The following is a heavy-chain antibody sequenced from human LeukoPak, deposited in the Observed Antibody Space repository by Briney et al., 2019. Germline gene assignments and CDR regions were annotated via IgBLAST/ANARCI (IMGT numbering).Heavy chain of an antibody. J-gene: IGHJ4*02. Sequence: SETLSLTCTVSGGSISSSSYYWGWIRQPPGKGLEWIGSIYYSGSTYYNLSLKSRVTISVDTSKNQFSLKLSSVTAADTAVYYCARGYSSSFIPFDYWGQGTLVTVSS. V-gene: IGHV4-39*01. CDR2: IYYSGST. CDR1: GGSISSSSYY. CDR3: ARGYSSSFIPFDY. D-gene: IGHD6-13*01.